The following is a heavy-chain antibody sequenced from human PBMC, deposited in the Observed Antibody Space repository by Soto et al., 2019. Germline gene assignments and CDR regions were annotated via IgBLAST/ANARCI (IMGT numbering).Heavy chain of an antibody. V-gene: IGHV3-74*01. Sequence: GGSLTLSCAASGFTLNSFFMHWVRPAPGRGLMWVSRISNDGTITTYADSVKGRFTISRDNAKNTLYLQMNSLRAEDTVVYFCVRDQDSRGYSVFNHWGQGAQVTVSS. CDR2: ISNDGTIT. D-gene: IGHD3-22*01. CDR3: VRDQDSRGYSVFNH. J-gene: IGHJ4*02. CDR1: GFTLNSFF.